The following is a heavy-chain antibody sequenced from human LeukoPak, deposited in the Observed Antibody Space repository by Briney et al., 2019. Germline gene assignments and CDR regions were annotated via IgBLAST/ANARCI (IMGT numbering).Heavy chain of an antibody. D-gene: IGHD1-26*01. Sequence: SETLSLTCAVYGGSFSGYYWSWIRQPPGKGLEWIGEINHSGSTNYNPSLKSRVTISVDTSKNQFSLKLSSVTAADTAVYYCASRRGATGSWFDPWGQGTLITVSS. CDR1: GGSFSGYY. V-gene: IGHV4-34*01. CDR3: ASRRGATGSWFDP. J-gene: IGHJ5*02. CDR2: INHSGST.